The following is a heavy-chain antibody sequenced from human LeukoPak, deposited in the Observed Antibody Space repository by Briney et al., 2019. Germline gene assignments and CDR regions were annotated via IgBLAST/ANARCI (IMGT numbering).Heavy chain of an antibody. CDR1: GGSISSYY. D-gene: IGHD4-17*01. CDR3: ARGGYGDHDAFDI. Sequence: SETLSLTCTVSGGSISSYYWSWIRQPPGKGLEWIGYIYYSGSTNYNPSLKSRVTISLDTSNNQFSLKLSSVTDADTAVYYCARGGYGDHDAFDIWGQGTMVTVSS. CDR2: IYYSGST. J-gene: IGHJ3*02. V-gene: IGHV4-59*01.